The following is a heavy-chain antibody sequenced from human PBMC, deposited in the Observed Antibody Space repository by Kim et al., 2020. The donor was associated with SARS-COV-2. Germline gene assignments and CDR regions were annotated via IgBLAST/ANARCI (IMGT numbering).Heavy chain of an antibody. CDR1: GYTFTSYY. CDR2: INPSGGST. D-gene: IGHD4-4*01. Sequence: ASVKVSCKASGYTFTSYYMHWVRQAPGQGLEWMGIINPSGGSTSYAQKFQGRVTMTRDTSTSTVYMELSSLRSEDTAVYYCARDITATTGTDSRDYYYGMDVWGQGTTVTVSS. J-gene: IGHJ6*02. V-gene: IGHV1-46*01. CDR3: ARDITATTGTDSRDYYYGMDV.